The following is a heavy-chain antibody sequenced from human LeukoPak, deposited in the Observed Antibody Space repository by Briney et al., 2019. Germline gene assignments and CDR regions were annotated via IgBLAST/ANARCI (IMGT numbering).Heavy chain of an antibody. CDR3: ARAYDYVWGSYYFDY. D-gene: IGHD3-16*01. Sequence: SETLSLTCTVSGGSISSGDYYWRWIRQPPGKGLEWIGYIYYSGSTYYNPSLKSRVTISVDTSKNQFSLKLSSVTAADTAVYYCARAYDYVWGSYYFDYWGQGTPVTVSS. V-gene: IGHV4-30-4*08. CDR1: GGSISSGDYY. CDR2: IYYSGST. J-gene: IGHJ4*02.